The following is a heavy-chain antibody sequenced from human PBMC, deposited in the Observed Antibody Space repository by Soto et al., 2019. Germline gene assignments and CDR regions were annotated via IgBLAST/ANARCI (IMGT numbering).Heavy chain of an antibody. D-gene: IGHD3-10*01. Sequence: LSDERPGLTLCRCARYWFRQGPGKGLEWVSVISATGGSAYYADSVQGRFAISRDNSKNTLYLQMNSLRAEDSAINYRVGEGRGGFDFWGRATMGTLPS. J-gene: IGHJ3*01. CDR2: ISATGGSA. CDR1: GLTLCRCA. V-gene: IGHV3-23*01. CDR3: VGEGRGGFDF.